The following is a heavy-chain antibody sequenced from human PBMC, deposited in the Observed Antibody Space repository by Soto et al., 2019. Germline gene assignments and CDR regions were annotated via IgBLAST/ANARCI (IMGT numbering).Heavy chain of an antibody. CDR3: ARNLGYCTNGACYTRLDV. Sequence: GGSLRLSCAASGFTFSTYYMNWVRQAPGKGLEWVANINEDGSEKHYVDSVKGRFTISRDNAKNSLFLQMNSLRAEDTAVYYCARNLGYCTNGACYTRLDVWGQGTTVTVSS. CDR2: INEDGSEK. V-gene: IGHV3-7*01. D-gene: IGHD2-8*01. J-gene: IGHJ6*02. CDR1: GFTFSTYY.